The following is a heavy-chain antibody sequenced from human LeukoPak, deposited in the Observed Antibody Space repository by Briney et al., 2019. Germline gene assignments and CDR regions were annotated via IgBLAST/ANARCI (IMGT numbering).Heavy chain of an antibody. D-gene: IGHD3-3*01. CDR2: INHSGST. CDR1: GGSFSGYY. CDR3: ARLIGAYYDFWSGYLIRNWFDP. Sequence: SETLSLTCAVYGGSFSGYYWSWIRQPPGKGLEWIGEINHSGSTNYNPSLKSRVTISVDTSKNQFSLKLSSVTAADTAVYYCARLIGAYYDFWSGYLIRNWFDPWGQGTLVTVSS. V-gene: IGHV4-34*01. J-gene: IGHJ5*02.